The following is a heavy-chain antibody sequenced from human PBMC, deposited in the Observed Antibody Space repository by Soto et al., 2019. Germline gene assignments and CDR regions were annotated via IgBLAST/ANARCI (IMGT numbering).Heavy chain of an antibody. J-gene: IGHJ3*02. CDR3: AMGDIVATNVKDAFDI. Sequence: ASVKVSCKVSGYTLTELSMHWVRQAPGKGLEWMGGFDPEDGETIYAQKFQGRVTMTEDTSTDTAYMELSSLRSEDTAVYYCAMGDIVATNVKDAFDIWGQGTMVTVSS. D-gene: IGHD5-12*01. V-gene: IGHV1-24*01. CDR1: GYTLTELS. CDR2: FDPEDGET.